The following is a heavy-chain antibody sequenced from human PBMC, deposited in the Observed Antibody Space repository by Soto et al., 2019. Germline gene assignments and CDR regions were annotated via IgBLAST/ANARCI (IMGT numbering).Heavy chain of an antibody. D-gene: IGHD6-13*01. CDR1: GGSFSGYY. J-gene: IGHJ4*02. Sequence: QVQLQQWGAGLLKPSETLSLTCAVYGGSFSGYYWSWIRQPPGKGLEWIGEINHSGSTNYNPSLKGRVTTTVDTSKNPFPLKLSSVTAADTAVYYRARRKPYGSRWDHDYWGQGTLVTVSS. CDR3: ARRKPYGSRWDHDY. V-gene: IGHV4-34*01. CDR2: INHSGST.